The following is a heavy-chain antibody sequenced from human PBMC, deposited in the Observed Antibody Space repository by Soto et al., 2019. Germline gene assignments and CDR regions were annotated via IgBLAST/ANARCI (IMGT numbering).Heavy chain of an antibody. D-gene: IGHD3-9*01. J-gene: IGHJ4*02. Sequence: QVQLVQSGAEVKKPGASVKVSCKASGYTFSSYYIHWVRQAPGQGLEWIGIINPNGGSTSYAQNFTGRLTLTRDTATAMVYMDLSALTSDDTAVYYCAIGLGLVDFWGQGTLVTVSS. CDR2: INPNGGST. CDR3: AIGLGLVDF. CDR1: GYTFSSYY. V-gene: IGHV1-46*01.